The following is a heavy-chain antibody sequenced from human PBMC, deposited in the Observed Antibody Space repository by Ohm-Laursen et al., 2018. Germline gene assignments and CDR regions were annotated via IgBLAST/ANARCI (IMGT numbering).Heavy chain of an antibody. Sequence: TLSLTCAVSGYSISSGYYWGWIRQPPGKGLEWIGTIYHSGSTSYNPSLKSRVTITIDTSKNHFSMKLSSVTAADTAVYYCARVRVSGTRWFDPWGQGTLVTVSS. CDR1: GYSISSGYY. V-gene: IGHV4-38-2*01. J-gene: IGHJ5*02. D-gene: IGHD6-19*01. CDR2: IYHSGST. CDR3: ARVRVSGTRWFDP.